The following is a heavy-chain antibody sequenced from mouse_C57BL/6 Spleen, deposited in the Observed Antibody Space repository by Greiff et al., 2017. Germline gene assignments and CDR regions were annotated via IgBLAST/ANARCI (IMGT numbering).Heavy chain of an antibody. D-gene: IGHD1-1*01. CDR2: IYPRSGNT. V-gene: IGHV1-81*01. CDR3: ARINSWADY. CDR1: GYTFTSYG. J-gene: IGHJ2*01. Sequence: QVHVKQSGAELARPGASVKLSCKASGYTFTSYGISWVKQRTGQGLEWIGEIYPRSGNTYYNEKFKGKATLTADKSSSTAYMELRSLTSEDSAVYFCARINSWADYWGQGTTLTVSS.